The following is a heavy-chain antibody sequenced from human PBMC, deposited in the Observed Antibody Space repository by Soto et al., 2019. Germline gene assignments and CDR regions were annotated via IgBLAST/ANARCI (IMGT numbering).Heavy chain of an antibody. CDR2: INAGNGNT. CDR1: GYTFSNYD. V-gene: IGHV1-3*01. D-gene: IGHD6-19*01. J-gene: IGHJ4*02. CDR3: ARAVAVPADFDY. Sequence: ASVKVSCKASGYTFSNYDINWVRQATGQRLEWMGWINAGNGNTKYSQKFQGRVTITRDTSASTAYMELSSLRSEDTAVYYCARAVAVPADFDYWGQGTLVTVSS.